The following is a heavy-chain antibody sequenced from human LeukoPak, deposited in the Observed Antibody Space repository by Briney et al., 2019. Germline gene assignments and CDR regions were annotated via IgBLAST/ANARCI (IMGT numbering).Heavy chain of an antibody. Sequence: PGGSLRLSCAASGFTVSSNYMSWVRQAPGKGREGGSVINSGGSTYYADSVKGRFTIYRDNTNNTLYLQMNIMRAEATAVYYCVRDLDSAPFYDYGMDVWGQGTTVTVSS. J-gene: IGHJ6*02. D-gene: IGHD2-21*01. CDR1: GFTVSSNY. CDR2: INSGGST. CDR3: VRDLDSAPFYDYGMDV. V-gene: IGHV3-66*01.